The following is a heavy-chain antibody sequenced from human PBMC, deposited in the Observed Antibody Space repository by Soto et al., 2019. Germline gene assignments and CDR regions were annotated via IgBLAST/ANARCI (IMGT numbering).Heavy chain of an antibody. Sequence: QPGGSLRLSCEASGFTFSNYGMHWVRQAPGKGLEWVAVIASDGRDKKFADSVKGRFTISRDNSRDTLYLQMNSLRPEDTALYYCVKDRAVRAASYYFDYWGQGTLVTVSS. J-gene: IGHJ4*02. D-gene: IGHD6-13*01. CDR3: VKDRAVRAASYYFDY. V-gene: IGHV3-30*18. CDR2: IASDGRDK. CDR1: GFTFSNYG.